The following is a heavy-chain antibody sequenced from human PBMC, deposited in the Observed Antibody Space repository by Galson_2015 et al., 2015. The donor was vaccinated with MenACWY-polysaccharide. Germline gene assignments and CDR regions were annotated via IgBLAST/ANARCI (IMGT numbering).Heavy chain of an antibody. CDR2: MNPNSGNT. J-gene: IGHJ5*02. CDR1: GYTFTSYD. V-gene: IGHV1-8*01. D-gene: IGHD3-22*01. CDR3: ARGGKYYYDSSGYLNWFDP. Sequence: SVKVSCKASGYTFTSYDINWVRQATGQGLEWMGWMNPNSGNTGYPQKFQGRVTMTRNTSISIAYMELNSLRSEDTAVYYCARGGKYYYDSSGYLNWFDPWGQGTLVTVSS.